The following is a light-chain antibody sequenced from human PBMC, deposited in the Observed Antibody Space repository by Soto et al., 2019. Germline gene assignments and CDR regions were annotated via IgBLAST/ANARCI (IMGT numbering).Light chain of an antibody. CDR1: QSISSY. CDR3: QQSYSTPSIT. V-gene: IGKV1-39*01. CDR2: AAS. Sequence: DIQMTQYPSSLSASVGDRVTITCRASQSISSYLNWYQQKPGKAPKLLIYAASSLQSGVPSRFSGSGSGTDFTLTISSLQPEDFATYYCQQSYSTPSITCGQGTRLEI. J-gene: IGKJ5*01.